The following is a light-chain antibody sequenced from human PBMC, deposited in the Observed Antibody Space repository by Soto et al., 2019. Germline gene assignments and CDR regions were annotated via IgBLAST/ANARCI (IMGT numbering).Light chain of an antibody. V-gene: IGKV3-11*01. CDR3: QQRSNWPPST. CDR2: DTX. Sequence: TVLTQCPGTLSLSPGESATLSCRASQNISSNLLVWDEQQPGQATRLLXXDTXNRATGIPARFIGSGSGTDFTLTISSLEPEDFAVYYCQQRSNWPPSTFGQGTRLEIK. J-gene: IGKJ5*01. CDR1: QNISSN.